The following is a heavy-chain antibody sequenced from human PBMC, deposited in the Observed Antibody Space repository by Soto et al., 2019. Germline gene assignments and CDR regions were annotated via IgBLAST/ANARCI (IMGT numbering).Heavy chain of an antibody. V-gene: IGHV4-59*01. Sequence: PSETLSLTCTVSGGSISSYYWSWIRQPPGKGLEWIGYIYYSGSTNYNPSLKSRVTISVDTSKNQFSLKLSSVTAADTAVYYCARESAGGWYMAYDYWGQGTLVTVSS. CDR3: ARESAGGWYMAYDY. CDR1: GGSISSYY. CDR2: IYYSGST. D-gene: IGHD6-19*01. J-gene: IGHJ4*02.